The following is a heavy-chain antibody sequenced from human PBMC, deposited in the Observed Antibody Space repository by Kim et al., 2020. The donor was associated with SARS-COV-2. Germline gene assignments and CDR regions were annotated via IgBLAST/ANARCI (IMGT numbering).Heavy chain of an antibody. D-gene: IGHD6-19*01. CDR1: GFTFSSYW. CDR2: IKQDGSEK. CDR3: ASGRAYSSGWHDDAFDI. Sequence: GGSLRLSCAASGFTFSSYWMSWVRQAPGKGLEWVANIKQDGSEKYYVDSVKGRFTISRDNAKNSLYLQMNSLRAEDTAVYYCASGRAYSSGWHDDAFDIWGQGTMVTVSS. J-gene: IGHJ3*02. V-gene: IGHV3-7*01.